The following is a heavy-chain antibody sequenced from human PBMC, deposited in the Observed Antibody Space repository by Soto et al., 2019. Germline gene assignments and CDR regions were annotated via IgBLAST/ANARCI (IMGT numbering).Heavy chain of an antibody. CDR3: ARAGYYGSVTYNWFDT. CDR2: IFHSGAT. CDR1: GGSINNGDYS. D-gene: IGHD3-10*01. Sequence: QLQLQESGSGLVKPSQTLSLTCAVSGGSINNGDYSWSWIRQPPGKGLQWIGYIFHSGATSYNPSLQSRVTISLGRSQNQFSLTLSSVTAADTAVYYCARAGYYGSVTYNWFDTWGQGILVTVSS. V-gene: IGHV4-30-2*01. J-gene: IGHJ5*02.